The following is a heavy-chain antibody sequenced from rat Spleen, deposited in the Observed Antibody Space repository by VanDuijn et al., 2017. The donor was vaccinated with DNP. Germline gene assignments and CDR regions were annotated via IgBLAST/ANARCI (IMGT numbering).Heavy chain of an antibody. D-gene: IGHD1-4*01. V-gene: IGHV5-25*01. CDR3: VGRPPPTRGPFDY. J-gene: IGHJ2*01. Sequence: EVELVESGGGLVQPGRSMKLSCAASGFSFSKYGMAWVRQAPTKGLEWVASINRSGGSTAYRDSVKGRFTISRDRAGSTVYLQMDSLRSEDTATYYCVGRPPPTRGPFDYWGQGVTVTVSS. CDR1: GFSFSKYG. CDR2: INRSGGST.